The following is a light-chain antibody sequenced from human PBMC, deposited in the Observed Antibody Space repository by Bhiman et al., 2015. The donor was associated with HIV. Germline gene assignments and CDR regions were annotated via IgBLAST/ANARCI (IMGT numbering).Light chain of an antibody. CDR3: CSYANVGSSSFV. J-gene: IGLJ2*01. CDR2: DVS. CDR1: SSDVGGYKY. V-gene: IGLV2-23*02. Sequence: QSALTQSASLSGSPGQSITISCTGTSSDVGGYKYVSWYQQHPGKVPKLLIYDVSERPSGISDRFSGSKSGNTASLTISGLQAEDEADYYCCSYANVGSSSFVFGGGTKLTVL.